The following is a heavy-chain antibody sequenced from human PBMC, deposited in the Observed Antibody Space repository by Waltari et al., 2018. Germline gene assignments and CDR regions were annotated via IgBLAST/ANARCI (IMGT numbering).Heavy chain of an antibody. CDR3: TNKGTNTTVFDI. V-gene: IGHV3-73*01. CDR1: GFTFSGST. Sequence: EVQLVESGGGLVQPGGSLKLSCAVSGFTFSGSTMHWVRQASGKGLEWVGRVRSKPYNYATSYAASVKGRFTISRDDSKNTAYLQMNSLKTEDTAVYYCTNKGTNTTVFDIWGQGTMVTVSS. J-gene: IGHJ3*02. CDR2: VRSKPYNYAT. D-gene: IGHD2-8*01.